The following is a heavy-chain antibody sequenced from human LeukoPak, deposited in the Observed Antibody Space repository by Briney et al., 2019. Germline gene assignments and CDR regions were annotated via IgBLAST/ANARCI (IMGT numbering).Heavy chain of an antibody. J-gene: IGHJ4*02. CDR1: GFTFSTYS. CDR3: TRDPNALDY. Sequence: GGSLRLSCAASGFTFSTYSMNWVRQAPGEGLEWVSYISRSSSRIHYADSVRGRFTISRDNARNSLYLQMNSLRAEDTGLYFCTRDPNALDYWGQGTLVTVSS. V-gene: IGHV3-48*01. CDR2: ISRSSSRI.